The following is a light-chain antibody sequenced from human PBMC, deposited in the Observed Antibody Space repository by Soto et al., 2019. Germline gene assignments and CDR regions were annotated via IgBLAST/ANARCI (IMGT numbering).Light chain of an antibody. CDR2: DVS. CDR3: TSYKSSRTSLL. J-gene: IGLJ2*01. Sequence: QSALTQPASVSGSPGQWITISCTGTSSDVGGYNYVSWYQQHPGEAPKLMIYDVSNRPSGVSDRFSGSTSGNTASLTISGLQAEDEADYYCTSYKSSRTSLLFGGGTKLTVL. V-gene: IGLV2-14*03. CDR1: SSDVGGYNY.